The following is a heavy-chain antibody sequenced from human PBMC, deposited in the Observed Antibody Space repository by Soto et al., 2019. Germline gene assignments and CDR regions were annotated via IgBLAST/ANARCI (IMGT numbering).Heavy chain of an antibody. CDR2: ISSSSNYI. J-gene: IGHJ3*02. Sequence: EVQLVESGGGLVKPGGSLRLSCAASGFTFSSYSMNWVRQAPGKGLEWVSSISSSSNYIYYADSMKGRFTISRDNTKNSLYLQMNSLRAEDTAVYYCARSYGGNAFDIWGQGTMVTVSS. V-gene: IGHV3-21*01. CDR1: GFTFSSYS. CDR3: ARSYGGNAFDI. D-gene: IGHD4-17*01.